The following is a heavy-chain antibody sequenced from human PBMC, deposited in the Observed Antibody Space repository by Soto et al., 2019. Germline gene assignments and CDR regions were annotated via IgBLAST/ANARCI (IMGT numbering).Heavy chain of an antibody. CDR2: IYYSGST. CDR1: GGSISSSSYY. V-gene: IGHV4-39*01. J-gene: IGHJ6*02. Sequence: SETLSLTCTVSGGSISSSSYYWGWIRQPPGKGLEWIGSIYYSGSTYYNPSLKSRVTISVDTSKNQIYLKLSSVTAADTAVYYCARGFGKPYYYYGMDVWGQGTTVT. D-gene: IGHD3-10*01. CDR3: ARGFGKPYYYYGMDV.